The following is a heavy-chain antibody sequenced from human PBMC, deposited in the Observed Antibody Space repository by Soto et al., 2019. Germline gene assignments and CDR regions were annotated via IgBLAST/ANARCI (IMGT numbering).Heavy chain of an antibody. CDR2: VSPNGQGI. V-gene: IGHV3-23*01. CDR1: GFTLGRYG. CDR3: AKDRDYPRDYFHY. J-gene: IGHJ4*02. Sequence: GGSLRLSCAASGFTLGRYGMSWVRQAPGKGLEWVSAVSPNGQGIYYADSVRGRFTISRDFSKNTVFLHMDSLRAEDTAVYYCAKDRDYPRDYFHYWGQGTLVTVSS. D-gene: IGHD3-10*01.